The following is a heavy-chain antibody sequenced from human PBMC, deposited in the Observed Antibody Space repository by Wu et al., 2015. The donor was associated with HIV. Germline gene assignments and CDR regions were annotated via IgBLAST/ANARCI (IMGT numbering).Heavy chain of an antibody. CDR3: ARVTMVRGAQGRYFDY. J-gene: IGHJ4*02. V-gene: IGHV1-2*02. CDR1: GYTFIGYY. D-gene: IGHD3-10*01. Sequence: QVQLVQSGAEVKKPGASVKVSCKASGYTFIGYYIHWVRQAPGQGLEWMGWINPNSGGTNYAQKFQGTVTMTRDTSISTAYMELSRLRSDDTALYYCARVTMVRGAQGRYFDYWGQGTLVTVSS. CDR2: INPNSGGT.